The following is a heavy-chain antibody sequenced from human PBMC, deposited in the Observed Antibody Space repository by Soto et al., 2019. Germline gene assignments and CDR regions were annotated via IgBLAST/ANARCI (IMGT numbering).Heavy chain of an antibody. Sequence: EEQLVESGGGLVQPGGSLRLSCAASGFPFSAYWMHWVRQVPGKGLVWVARVDSDGSSTKYADFVKGRLTFSRDNAMNTLYLQMNSLRVEDTALYYCTRGVMGARYFHLWGRGTLVTVSS. V-gene: IGHV3-74*01. D-gene: IGHD1-26*01. J-gene: IGHJ2*01. CDR2: VDSDGSST. CDR3: TRGVMGARYFHL. CDR1: GFPFSAYW.